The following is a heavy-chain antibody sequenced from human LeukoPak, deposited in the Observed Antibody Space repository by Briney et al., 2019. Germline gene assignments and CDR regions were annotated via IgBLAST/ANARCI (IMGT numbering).Heavy chain of an antibody. V-gene: IGHV4-39*01. D-gene: IGHD3-22*01. J-gene: IGHJ1*01. CDR1: GDSFSRSDSY. CDR3: ARRRYYDCSAYLE. CDR2: IYYSGRT. Sequence: SETLSLTCSVSGDSFSRSDSYWVWLRQPPGRGREWIGTIYYSGRTYDSPSLERRVTMSVDPSNNQFSLNLRPVPAADTALYRCARRRYYDCSAYLEWRQGTLLSVSS.